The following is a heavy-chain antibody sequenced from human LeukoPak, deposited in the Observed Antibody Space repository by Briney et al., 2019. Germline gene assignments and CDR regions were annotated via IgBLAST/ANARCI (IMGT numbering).Heavy chain of an antibody. V-gene: IGHV3-66*01. Sequence: GGSLRLSCAASGFTFSNYVMSWVRQAPRKGLEWVSVIYSGGSTYYADSVKGRFTISRDNSKNTLYLQMNSLRAEDTAVYYCARGQGGLYYFDYWGQGTLVTVSS. CDR3: ARGQGGLYYFDY. CDR1: GFTFSNYV. CDR2: IYSGGST. J-gene: IGHJ4*02. D-gene: IGHD3/OR15-3a*01.